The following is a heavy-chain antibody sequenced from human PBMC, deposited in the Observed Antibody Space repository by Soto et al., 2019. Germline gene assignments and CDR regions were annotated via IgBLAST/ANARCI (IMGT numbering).Heavy chain of an antibody. CDR2: IYYSGDT. V-gene: IGHV4-31*03. CDR3: ARDTRRGSRAW. CDR1: GDSISSAGYY. J-gene: IGHJ4*02. Sequence: QVQLQESGPGLVKPSQTLSLTCNVSGDSISSAGYYWSWIRQHPGKGLEWIGYIYYSGDTYYNPSLKSRVTISADTSDNQFFLKLSSVPAADTAVYYCARDTRRGSRAWWGQGTLVTVSS. D-gene: IGHD6-19*01.